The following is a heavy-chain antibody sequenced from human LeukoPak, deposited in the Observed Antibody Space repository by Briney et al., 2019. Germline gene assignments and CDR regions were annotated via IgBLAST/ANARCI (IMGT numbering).Heavy chain of an antibody. CDR3: VRAAVPGPYFFEK. CDR1: GYTFTNYY. V-gene: IGHV1-2*02. J-gene: IGHJ1*01. Sequence: ASVTVSFTSSGYTFTNYYMLWMRLAPAQGLERMGWIGNSSSAGSYAQKFLGRLSLTRDTSNSTAYMELKKLTSDDTAVYYCVRAAVPGPYFFEKWGQGTLVAVSS. D-gene: IGHD6-19*01. CDR2: IGNSSSAG.